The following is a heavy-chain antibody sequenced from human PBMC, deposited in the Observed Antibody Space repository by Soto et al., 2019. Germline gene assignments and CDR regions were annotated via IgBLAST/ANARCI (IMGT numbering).Heavy chain of an antibody. CDR3: AKAGYSSRWYGRDYDYYGMDV. V-gene: IGHV3-23*01. J-gene: IGHJ6*02. CDR1: GFTFSSYA. Sequence: EVQLLESGGGLVQPGGSLRLSCAASGFTFSSYAMSWVRQAPGKGLEWVSAISGSGGSTYYADSVKGRFTISRDNTKNTVNLQMNSQRDEDTAVYYCAKAGYSSRWYGRDYDYYGMDVWGQGTTVTVSS. CDR2: ISGSGGST. D-gene: IGHD6-13*01.